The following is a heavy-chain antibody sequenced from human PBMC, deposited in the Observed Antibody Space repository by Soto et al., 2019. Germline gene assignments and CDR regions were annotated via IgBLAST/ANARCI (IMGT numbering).Heavy chain of an antibody. D-gene: IGHD4-17*01. CDR3: TRADPTVTLSVFDP. CDR1: GFIFSSYA. V-gene: IGHV3-30*14. J-gene: IGHJ5*02. CDR2: ISYDGSSK. Sequence: QVQLVESGGGVVQPGRSLRLSCAASGFIFSSYAMLWVRQAPGKGLEWVAVISYDGSSKYYADSVKGRFTISRDNSKNTLYLQMNSLSAEDTAVYYCTRADPTVTLSVFDPWGQGTLVTVSS.